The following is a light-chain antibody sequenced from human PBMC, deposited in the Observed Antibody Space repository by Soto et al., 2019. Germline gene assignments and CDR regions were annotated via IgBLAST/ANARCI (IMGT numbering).Light chain of an antibody. V-gene: IGKV1-5*03. CDR1: QSISTW. Sequence: DIQMTQSPSTLSASVGDRVTITCRASQSISTWQAWYQQKAGKAPKLLIYKASSLEGGVPSRFSGSGSGTEFNITISSLQPDDFATYYCQQYNTYPLTFGGGTTVDIK. J-gene: IGKJ4*01. CDR3: QQYNTYPLT. CDR2: KAS.